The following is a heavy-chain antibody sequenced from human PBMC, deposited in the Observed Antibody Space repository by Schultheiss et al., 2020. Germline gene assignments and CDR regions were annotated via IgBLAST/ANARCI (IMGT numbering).Heavy chain of an antibody. Sequence: ASVKVSCKASGYTFTSYDINWVRQATGQGLEWMGWMNPNSGNTGYAQKFQGRVTMTRDTSISTAYMELSRLRSDDTAVYYCARGSITGTIDWFDPWGQGTLVNVYS. V-gene: IGHV1-8*01. J-gene: IGHJ5*02. CDR3: ARGSITGTIDWFDP. CDR2: MNPNSGNT. CDR1: GYTFTSYD. D-gene: IGHD1-20*01.